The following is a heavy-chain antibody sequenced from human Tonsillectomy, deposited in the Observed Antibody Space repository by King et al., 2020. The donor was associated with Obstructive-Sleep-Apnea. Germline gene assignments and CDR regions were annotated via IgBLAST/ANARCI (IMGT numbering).Heavy chain of an antibody. J-gene: IGHJ3*02. V-gene: IGHV4-59*01. CDR1: GGSISSYS. CDR2: IYNTGST. D-gene: IGHD4-23*01. Sequence: VQLQESGPGLVKPSETLSLTCTVSGGSISSYSWTWIRQPPGKGLEWMGYIYNTGSTNYNPSLKSRVTISIDTSQNQFSLKLSSVTAADTAVYYCARVWSTVVTNDAFDIWGQGTMVTVSS. CDR3: ARVWSTVVTNDAFDI.